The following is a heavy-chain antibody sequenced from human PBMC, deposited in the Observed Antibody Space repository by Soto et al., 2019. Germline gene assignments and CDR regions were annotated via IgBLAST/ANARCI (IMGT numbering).Heavy chain of an antibody. CDR2: ISSSGSTK. CDR3: AREITIFGVAPGDTFDI. D-gene: IGHD3-3*01. Sequence: GGSLRLSCAASGFTFSDYYMSWIRQAPGRGLEWVSYISSSGSTKFYADSVKGRFTISRDNAKNSLYLQMNSLRAEDTAVYYCAREITIFGVAPGDTFDIWGQGTMVTVSS. J-gene: IGHJ3*02. CDR1: GFTFSDYY. V-gene: IGHV3-11*01.